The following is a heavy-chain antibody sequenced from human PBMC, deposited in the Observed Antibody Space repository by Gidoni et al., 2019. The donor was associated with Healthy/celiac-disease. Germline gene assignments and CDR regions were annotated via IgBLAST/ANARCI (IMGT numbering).Heavy chain of an antibody. Sequence: EVQLVESGGGLVQPGRSLRLSCAASGFTFDDYAMHWVRQAPGKGLEWVSGISWNSGSIGYADSVKGRFTISRDNAKNSLYLQMNSLRAEDTALYYCAKEESIGRRGLDYWGQGTLVTVSS. V-gene: IGHV3-9*01. CDR1: GFTFDDYA. J-gene: IGHJ4*02. CDR3: AKEESIGRRGLDY. CDR2: ISWNSGSI. D-gene: IGHD3-10*01.